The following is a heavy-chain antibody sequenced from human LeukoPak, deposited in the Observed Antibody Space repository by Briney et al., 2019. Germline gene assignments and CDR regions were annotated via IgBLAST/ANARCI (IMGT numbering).Heavy chain of an antibody. Sequence: GASVKVSCKASGGTFSSYAISWVRQAPGQGLEWMGGIIPIFGTANYAQKFQGRVTITADESTSTAYMELSSLRSEDTAVYYCARTPVGSSSSIYFDYWGQGTLVTVSS. V-gene: IGHV1-69*13. CDR1: GGTFSSYA. CDR2: IIPIFGTA. D-gene: IGHD6-6*01. CDR3: ARTPVGSSSSIYFDY. J-gene: IGHJ4*02.